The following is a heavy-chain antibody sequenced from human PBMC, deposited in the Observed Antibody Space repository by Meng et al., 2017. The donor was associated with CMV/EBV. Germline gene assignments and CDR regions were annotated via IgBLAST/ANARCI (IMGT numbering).Heavy chain of an antibody. CDR3: ARATTIVVVPAATVGWFDP. D-gene: IGHD2-2*01. CDR2: INHSGST. J-gene: IGHJ5*02. CDR1: GGSFSGYY. V-gene: IGHV4-34*01. Sequence: SETLSLTCAVYGGSFSGYYWSWIRQPPGKGLEWIGEINHSGSTNYNPSLESRVTISVDTSKNQFSLKLSSVTAADTAVYYCARATTIVVVPAATVGWFDPWGQGTLVTVSS.